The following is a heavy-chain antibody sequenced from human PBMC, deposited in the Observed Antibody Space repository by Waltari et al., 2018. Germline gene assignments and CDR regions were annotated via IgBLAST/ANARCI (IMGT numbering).Heavy chain of an antibody. Sequence: QVQLVQSGAEVKKPGASVKVSCKVSGDTLTELSMHWVRQAPGKGLERMGGFDPEDGETIYAQNFQGRVTMTEDSSTLTAYMELSSLRSEDTAVYYCAAIDFSSGWSLDYWGQGSLVTVSS. V-gene: IGHV1-24*01. J-gene: IGHJ4*02. CDR1: GDTLTELS. CDR3: AAIDFSSGWSLDY. CDR2: FDPEDGET. D-gene: IGHD6-19*01.